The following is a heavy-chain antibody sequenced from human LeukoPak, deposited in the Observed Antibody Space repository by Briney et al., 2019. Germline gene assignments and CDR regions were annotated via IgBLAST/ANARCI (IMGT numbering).Heavy chain of an antibody. CDR2: IYYGGTT. D-gene: IGHD4-17*01. Sequence: SETLSLTCAVYGGSFSGYYWSWIRQPPGKGLEWIGSIYYGGTTYYSPSLKSRVTISVDTSKNQFSLKLSSATAADTAVYYCARYRRATTVTTRGEFDYWGQGTLVTVSS. CDR1: GGSFSGYY. V-gene: IGHV4-34*01. J-gene: IGHJ4*02. CDR3: ARYRRATTVTTRGEFDY.